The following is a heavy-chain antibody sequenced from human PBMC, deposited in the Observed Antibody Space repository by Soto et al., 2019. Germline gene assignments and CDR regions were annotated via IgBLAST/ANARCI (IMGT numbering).Heavy chain of an antibody. J-gene: IGHJ5*02. D-gene: IGHD6-13*01. Sequence: GASVKVSCKVSGYTLTELSMHWVRQAPGKGLEWMGGFDPEDGETIYAQKFQGRVTMTEDTSTDTAYMELSSLRSEDTAVYYCATLSSWYYYNRNWFDPWGQGTLVTVSS. CDR1: GYTLTELS. V-gene: IGHV1-24*01. CDR3: ATLSSWYYYNRNWFDP. CDR2: FDPEDGET.